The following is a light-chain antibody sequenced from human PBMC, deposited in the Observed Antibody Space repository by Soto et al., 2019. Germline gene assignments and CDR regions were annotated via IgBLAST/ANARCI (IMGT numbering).Light chain of an antibody. CDR1: QSVSSY. J-gene: IGKJ4*01. Sequence: EIVLTQSPATLSLSPGERATLSCRASQSVSSYLAWYQQKPGQAPRLLIYDASNRATGIPARFSGSRPGTDFTLIISSLEPEDFAVYYCQQRSNWPATFGGGTKVEIK. CDR3: QQRSNWPAT. V-gene: IGKV3-11*01. CDR2: DAS.